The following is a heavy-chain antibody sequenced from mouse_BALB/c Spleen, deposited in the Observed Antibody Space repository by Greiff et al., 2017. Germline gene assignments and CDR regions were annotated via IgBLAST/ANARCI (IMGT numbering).Heavy chain of an antibody. D-gene: IGHD2-4*01. CDR2: INPSTGYT. CDR3: ARGGADYDAWFAY. J-gene: IGHJ3*01. CDR1: GYTFTSYW. V-gene: IGHV1-7*01. Sequence: QVQLKESGAELAKPGASVKMSCKASGYTFTSYWMHWVKQRPGQGLEWIGYINPSTGYTEYNQKFKDKATLTADKSSSTAYMQLSSLTSEDSAVYYCARGGADYDAWFAYWGQGTLVTVSA.